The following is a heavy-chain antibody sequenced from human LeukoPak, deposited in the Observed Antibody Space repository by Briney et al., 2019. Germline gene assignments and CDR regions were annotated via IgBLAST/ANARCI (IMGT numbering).Heavy chain of an antibody. CDR2: IYYSGST. D-gene: IGHD2-2*01. Sequence: SETLSLTCTVSGGSISSSSYYWGWIRQPPGKGLEWIGSIYYSGSTYYNPSLKSRVTISVDTSKNQFSLKLSSVTAADTAVYYCARVCSSTSCYMGFDYWGQGTLVTVSS. J-gene: IGHJ4*02. CDR1: GGSISSSSYY. CDR3: ARVCSSTSCYMGFDY. V-gene: IGHV4-39*07.